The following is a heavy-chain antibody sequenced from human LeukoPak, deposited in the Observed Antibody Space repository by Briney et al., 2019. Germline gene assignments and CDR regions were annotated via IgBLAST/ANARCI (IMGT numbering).Heavy chain of an antibody. CDR1: GFTFSSYS. CDR2: ISSSSSYI. J-gene: IGHJ3*02. CDR3: ARDMLAGFLDAFDI. V-gene: IGHV3-21*01. D-gene: IGHD2-8*01. Sequence: GGSLRLSCAASGFTFSSYSMNWVRQAPGKGLEWVSSISSSSSYIYYADSVKGRFTISRDNAKNSLYLQMNSLRAEDTAVYYCARDMLAGFLDAFDIWGQGTMVTVSS.